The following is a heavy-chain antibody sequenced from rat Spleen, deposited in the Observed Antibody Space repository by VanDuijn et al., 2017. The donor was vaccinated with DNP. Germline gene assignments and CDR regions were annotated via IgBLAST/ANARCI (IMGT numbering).Heavy chain of an antibody. V-gene: IGHV5-7*01. CDR1: GFTFTDYN. CDR2: ISYDGRHT. CDR3: GRRRSSYDY. J-gene: IGHJ2*01. Sequence: EVKLVESGGGLVQPGRSLKLSCAASGFTFTDYNMAWVRQAPKKGLEWVATISYDGRHTYYRDSVQGRFTISRDNAKNTLNLQMDNLGSEDTATYYCGRRRSSYDYWGQGVMVTVSS. D-gene: IGHD1-2*01.